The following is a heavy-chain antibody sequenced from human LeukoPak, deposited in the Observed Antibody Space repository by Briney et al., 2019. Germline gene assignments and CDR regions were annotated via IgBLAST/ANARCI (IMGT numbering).Heavy chain of an antibody. CDR3: ARIENYYYYYYMDV. CDR1: GGSISSSYYY. CDR2: VYYSGST. J-gene: IGHJ6*03. V-gene: IGHV4-39*01. Sequence: SETLSLTCTVSGGSISSSYYYWGWIRQPPGKGLEWIGSVYYSGSTYYNPSLKSRVTISVDTSKNQFSLNLSSVTAADTAVYYCARIENYYYYYYMDVWGKGTTVTVSS.